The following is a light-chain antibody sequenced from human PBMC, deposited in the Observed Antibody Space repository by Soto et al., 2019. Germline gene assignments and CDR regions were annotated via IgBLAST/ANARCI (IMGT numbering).Light chain of an antibody. V-gene: IGLV2-14*01. CDR3: TSYTSSSTWV. J-gene: IGLJ3*02. Sequence: QSVLTQPASVSGSPGQSITISCTGTSSDIGTHNLVSWYQQHPGKAPRFMIYEVSNRPSGVSNRFSGSKSGNTASLTISGLQAEDEADYYCTSYTSSSTWVFGGGTMLTVL. CDR1: SSDIGTHNL. CDR2: EVS.